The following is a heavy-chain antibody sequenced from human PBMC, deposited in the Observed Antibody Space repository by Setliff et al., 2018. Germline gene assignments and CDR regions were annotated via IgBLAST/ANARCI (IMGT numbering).Heavy chain of an antibody. CDR2: IYTGGST. V-gene: IGHV4-4*08. Sequence: SETLSLTCSVSGVSVSRHYWSRIRQPPGKTLEWIGYIYTGGSTTYNPSLKSRVTLSLDTSKNHLSLNLTSVTAADTAVYYCARDVWGAGTGWFDPWGLGILVTVSS. D-gene: IGHD1-1*01. J-gene: IGHJ5*02. CDR1: GVSVSRHY. CDR3: ARDVWGAGTGWFDP.